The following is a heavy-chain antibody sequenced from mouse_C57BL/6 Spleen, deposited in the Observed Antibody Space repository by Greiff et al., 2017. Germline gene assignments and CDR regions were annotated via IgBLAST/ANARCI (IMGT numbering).Heavy chain of an antibody. J-gene: IGHJ3*01. CDR3: ARAANYDGSSGGFAY. V-gene: IGHV1-55*01. CDR1: GYTFTNYW. D-gene: IGHD1-1*01. Sequence: VQLQQPGAELVKPGASVKMSCKASGYTFTNYWITWVKQRPGQSLEWIGDIYPGSGSTNYNEKFKSKATLTVDTSSSTAYMQLRSLTSEDSAVYDCARAANYDGSSGGFAYWGQGTLVTVSA. CDR2: IYPGSGST.